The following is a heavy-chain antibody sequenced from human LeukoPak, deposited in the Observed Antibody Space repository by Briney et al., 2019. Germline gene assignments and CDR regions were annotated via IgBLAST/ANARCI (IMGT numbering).Heavy chain of an antibody. CDR1: GFTFDDYA. CDR2: ISWNSGSI. J-gene: IGHJ4*02. CDR3: AKSPNSWYHGGEGRFDY. D-gene: IGHD6-13*01. Sequence: PGRSLRLSCAASGFTFDDYAMHWVRQAPGKGLEWVSGISWNSGSIGYADSVKGRFTISRDNAKNSLYLQMNSLRAEDTALYYCAKSPNSWYHGGEGRFDYWGQGTLVTVSS. V-gene: IGHV3-9*01.